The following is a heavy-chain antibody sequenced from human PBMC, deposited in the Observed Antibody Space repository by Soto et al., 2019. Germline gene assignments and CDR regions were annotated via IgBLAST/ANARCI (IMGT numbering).Heavy chain of an antibody. J-gene: IGHJ2*01. CDR2: ISGSSSTI. D-gene: IGHD6-25*01. V-gene: IGHV3-48*02. CDR1: GFTFSAYN. Sequence: PGGSLRLSCAASGFTFSAYNMNWVRRAPGKGLEWVSSISGSSSTIYYPDSVKGRFTISRDNAKNSLYLQMHSLRNEDTAVYYCARERLEDWYFDLWGRGTLVTV. CDR3: ARERLEDWYFDL.